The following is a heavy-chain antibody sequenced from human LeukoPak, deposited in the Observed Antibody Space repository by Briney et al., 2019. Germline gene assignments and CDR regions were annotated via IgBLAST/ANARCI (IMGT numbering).Heavy chain of an antibody. CDR3: ARVGVVVTADDVFHI. V-gene: IGHV3-11*04. Sequence: GGSLRLSCAASGFTFSDYYMTWIRQAPGKGLEWVSYISNTGNTIYYADSVKGRFTISRDNAKNSLYLQMNSLRAEDTAVYYCARVGVVVTADDVFHIWGQGTMVTVSS. J-gene: IGHJ3*02. CDR1: GFTFSDYY. CDR2: ISNTGNTI. D-gene: IGHD2-21*02.